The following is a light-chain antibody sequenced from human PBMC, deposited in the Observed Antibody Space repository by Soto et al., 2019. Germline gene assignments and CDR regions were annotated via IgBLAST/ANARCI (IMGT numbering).Light chain of an antibody. V-gene: IGKV3D-15*01. J-gene: IGKJ4*02. CDR3: QQPHHWRLT. CDR1: QSVSGN. Sequence: ELGMTQSPGTGSVTEWERATLAVGASQSVSGNLAWYQQKPGQPPRLLIYGASTRATGIPARFSVSRSGTDFHLTTGILASEHFPVYECQQPHHWRLTLGRGTKVDIK. CDR2: GAS.